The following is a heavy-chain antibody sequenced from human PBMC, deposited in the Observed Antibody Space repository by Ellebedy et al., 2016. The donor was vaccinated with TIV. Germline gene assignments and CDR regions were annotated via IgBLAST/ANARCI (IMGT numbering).Heavy chain of an antibody. CDR1: GFSFSSYA. CDR2: ISSDGGSP. V-gene: IGHV3-64D*09. J-gene: IGHJ4*02. CDR3: VKWGYKYGLGDY. D-gene: IGHD5-18*01. Sequence: GESLKISCSASGFSFSSYAMYWIRQAPGKGLEYVSAISSDGGSPFHADSVKGRFTISRDNSKSTLYLQMSSLRPEDTAVYYCVKWGYKYGLGDYWGQGTLVTVSS.